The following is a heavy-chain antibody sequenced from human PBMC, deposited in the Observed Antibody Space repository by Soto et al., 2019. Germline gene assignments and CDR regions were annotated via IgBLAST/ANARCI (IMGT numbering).Heavy chain of an antibody. CDR1: GVSIHNSHSF. Sequence: SETLSLTCAVSGVSIHNSHSFWGWIRQPPGKGLEFIGSVYHSGGSYYNPSLKGRVTISVDTSNNQISLRVNSVTAADTAVYYCGRAVEGATRTTDTDSWGQGMLVTVSS. V-gene: IGHV4-39*02. CDR2: VYHSGGS. CDR3: GRAVEGATRTTDTDS. J-gene: IGHJ5*02. D-gene: IGHD2-15*01.